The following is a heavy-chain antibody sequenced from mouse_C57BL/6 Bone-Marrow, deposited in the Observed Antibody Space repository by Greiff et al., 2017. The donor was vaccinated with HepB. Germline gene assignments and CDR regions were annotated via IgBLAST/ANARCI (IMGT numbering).Heavy chain of an antibody. CDR2: IDPSDSYT. CDR3: ARLGLDY. Sequence: QVHVKQPGAELVMPGASVKLSCKASGYNFTSYWMHWVKQRPGQGLEWIGGIDPSDSYTNYNQKFKGKSTLTVDKSSSTAYMQLSSLTSEDSAVYYCARLGLDYWGQGTTLTVSS. J-gene: IGHJ2*01. CDR1: GYNFTSYW. D-gene: IGHD4-1*01. V-gene: IGHV1-69*01.